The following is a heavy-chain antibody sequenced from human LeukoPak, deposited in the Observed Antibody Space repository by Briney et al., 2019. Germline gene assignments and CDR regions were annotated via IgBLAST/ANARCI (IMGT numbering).Heavy chain of an antibody. CDR1: GFTFDDYA. CDR2: ITWNSGST. Sequence: GGSLRLSCAASGFTFDDYAMHWVRQAPGKGLEWVSGITWNSGSTGYADSVKGRFTISRDNAKNSLYLQVNSLRDEAPAVYFCAKDSSYGYVDYWGQGTLVTVSS. J-gene: IGHJ4*02. V-gene: IGHV3-9*01. CDR3: AKDSSYGYVDY. D-gene: IGHD3-16*01.